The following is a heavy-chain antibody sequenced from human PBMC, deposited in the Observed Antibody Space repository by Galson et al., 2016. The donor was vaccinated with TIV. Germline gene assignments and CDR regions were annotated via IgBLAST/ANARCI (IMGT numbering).Heavy chain of an antibody. Sequence: SLRLSCAVSGFIVATKHISWVRQAPGKGLEWVSVIYHDYRTYYADSVKGRFTISRDNSKNTLYLQMDSLRAEDTAIYYCAKGELASCSSVTCYPLDYWGRGTLVTVSS. V-gene: IGHV3-53*01. CDR2: IYHDYRT. D-gene: IGHD2-2*01. CDR1: GFIVATKH. J-gene: IGHJ4*02. CDR3: AKGELASCSSVTCYPLDY.